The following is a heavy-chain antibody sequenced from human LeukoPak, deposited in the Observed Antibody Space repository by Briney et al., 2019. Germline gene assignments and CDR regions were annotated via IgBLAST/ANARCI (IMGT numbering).Heavy chain of an antibody. CDR3: ARGHSDYFDY. J-gene: IGHJ4*02. D-gene: IGHD6-13*01. V-gene: IGHV1-69*13. CDR2: IIPIFGTA. Sequence: SVTVSCTASGGTFSSHAISWVRQAPGQGLEWMGGIIPIFGTANYAQKFQGRVTITADESTSTAYMELSSLRSEDTAVYYCARGHSDYFDYWGQGTLVTVSS. CDR1: GGTFSSHA.